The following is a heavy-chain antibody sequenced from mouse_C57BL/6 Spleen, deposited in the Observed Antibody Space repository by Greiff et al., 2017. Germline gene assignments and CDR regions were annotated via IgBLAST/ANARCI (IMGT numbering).Heavy chain of an antibody. CDR2: IRNKANGYTT. V-gene: IGHV7-3*01. D-gene: IGHD1-1*01. CDR1: GFTFTDYY. Sequence: EVMLVESGGGLVQPGGSLSLSCAASGFTFTDYYMSWVRQPPGKALEWLGFIRNKANGYTTEYSASVKGRFTISRDNSQSILYLQMNALRAEDSATYYCARYKYYGSSHWYFDVWGTGTTVTVSS. J-gene: IGHJ1*03. CDR3: ARYKYYGSSHWYFDV.